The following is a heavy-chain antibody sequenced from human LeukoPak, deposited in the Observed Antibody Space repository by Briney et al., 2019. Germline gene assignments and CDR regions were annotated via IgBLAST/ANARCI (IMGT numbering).Heavy chain of an antibody. J-gene: IGHJ4*02. CDR2: IYYSGST. CDR3: ARGPHVLLWFGELSSLTYFDY. D-gene: IGHD3-10*01. Sequence: PSETLSLTCAVYGGSFSGYYWSWIRQPPGKGLEWIGYIYYSGSTYYNPSLKSRVTISVDTSKNQFSLKLSSVTAADTAVYYCARGPHVLLWFGELSSLTYFDYWGQGTLVTVSS. CDR1: GGSFSGYY. V-gene: IGHV4-30-4*01.